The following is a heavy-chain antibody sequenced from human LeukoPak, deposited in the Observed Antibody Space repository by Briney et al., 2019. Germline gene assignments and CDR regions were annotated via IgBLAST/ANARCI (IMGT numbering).Heavy chain of an antibody. CDR3: ARGPYSSSWYGINYYYYYYMDV. CDR2: INHSGST. D-gene: IGHD6-13*01. CDR1: GGSFSGYY. V-gene: IGHV4-34*01. J-gene: IGHJ6*03. Sequence: SETLSLTCAVSGGSFSGYYWSWIRQPPGKGLEWIGEINHSGSTNYNPSLKSRVTISVDTSKNQFSLKLSSVTAADTAVYYSARGPYSSSWYGINYYYYYYMDVWGKGTTVTVSS.